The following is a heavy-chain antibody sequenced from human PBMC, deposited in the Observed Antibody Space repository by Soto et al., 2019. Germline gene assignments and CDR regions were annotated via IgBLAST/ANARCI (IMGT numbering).Heavy chain of an antibody. CDR3: ARDSSGYNWFDP. D-gene: IGHD3-22*01. J-gene: IGHJ5*02. Sequence: SETLSLTCSVSGGSISSGDYYLSWFRQPPGKGLEWIGYIYYSGSAYYNPSLTSRVTISVDTSKNQFSLKVRSVTAADTAVYFCARDSSGYNWFDPWGRGTLVTVSS. CDR2: IYYSGSA. V-gene: IGHV4-30-4*01. CDR1: GGSISSGDYY.